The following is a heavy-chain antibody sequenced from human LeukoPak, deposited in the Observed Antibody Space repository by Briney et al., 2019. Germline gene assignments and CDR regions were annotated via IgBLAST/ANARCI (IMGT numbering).Heavy chain of an antibody. V-gene: IGHV4-38-2*01. CDR1: GYSISSGNY. D-gene: IGHD2-2*01. Sequence: PSETLSLTCAVSGYSISSGNYWGWIRQPPGKGLEWIGNILHSGSTYYNPSLKSRVTISVDTSKNQFSLKLSSVTAADTAVYYCSRRCLSPSCYLYRGQGTLVTVSS. CDR3: SRRCLSPSCYLY. J-gene: IGHJ4*02. CDR2: ILHSGST.